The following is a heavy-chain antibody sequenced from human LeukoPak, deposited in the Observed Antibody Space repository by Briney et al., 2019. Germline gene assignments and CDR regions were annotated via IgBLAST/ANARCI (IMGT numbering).Heavy chain of an antibody. CDR1: GYTFTGYY. CDR3: ARGAHYYDSSGYSDFDY. D-gene: IGHD3-22*01. V-gene: IGHV1-2*02. Sequence: ASVKVSCTASGYTFTGYYMHWVRQAPGQGLEWMGWINPNSGGTNYAQKFQGRVTMTRDTSISTAYMELSRLRSDDTAVYYCARGAHYYDSSGYSDFDYWGQGTLVTVSS. CDR2: INPNSGGT. J-gene: IGHJ4*02.